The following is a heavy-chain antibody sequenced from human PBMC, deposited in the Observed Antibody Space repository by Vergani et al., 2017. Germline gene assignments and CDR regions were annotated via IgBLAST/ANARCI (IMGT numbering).Heavy chain of an antibody. CDR3: ARAGYCSGGSCYFSYYYYYMDV. Sequence: QVQLQESGPGLVKPSQTLSLTCTVSGGSISSGGYYWSWIRQHPGKGLEWIGYIYYSGSTYYNPSLKSRVTLSVDTYKNQFSLKLSSVTAADTALYYCARAGYCSGGSCYFSYYYYYMDVWGKGTTVTVSS. CDR1: GGSISSGGYY. J-gene: IGHJ6*03. V-gene: IGHV4-31*03. D-gene: IGHD2-15*01. CDR2: IYYSGST.